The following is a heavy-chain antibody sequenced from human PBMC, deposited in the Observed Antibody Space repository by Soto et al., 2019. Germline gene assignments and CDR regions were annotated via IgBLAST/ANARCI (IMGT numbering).Heavy chain of an antibody. CDR2: VSGREGKT. V-gene: IGHV3-23*01. J-gene: IGHJ4*02. CDR3: VRWSYLVY. CDR1: VCRFVSYA. D-gene: IGHD3-10*01. Sequence: SLRLSCVASVCRFVSYALTCVLKAPSNGLECVSTVSGREGKTFYADAVKGRFSISRDISQSTLYLQMNSLRADDTAIYYCVRWSYLVYWGQGT.